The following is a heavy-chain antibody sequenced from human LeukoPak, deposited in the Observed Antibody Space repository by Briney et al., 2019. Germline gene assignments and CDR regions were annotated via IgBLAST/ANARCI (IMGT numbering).Heavy chain of an antibody. V-gene: IGHV3-23*01. CDR3: TKDPNGDYIGAFDF. D-gene: IGHD4-17*01. Sequence: GGSLRLSCAASGFTFINYAMTWVRQAPGKGLEWVSVISSSGDNTNYADSVKGRFTISRDNSENTLYLQMNSLRADDTAVYYCTKDPNGDYIGAFDFWGQGTMVTVSS. J-gene: IGHJ3*01. CDR1: GFTFINYA. CDR2: ISSSGDNT.